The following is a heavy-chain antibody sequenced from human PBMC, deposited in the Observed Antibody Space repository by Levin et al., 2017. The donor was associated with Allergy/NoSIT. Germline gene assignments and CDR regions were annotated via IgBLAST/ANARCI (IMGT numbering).Heavy chain of an antibody. J-gene: IGHJ4*02. CDR3: ARGYSYGLELDY. CDR2: IYYSGST. D-gene: IGHD5-18*01. CDR1: GGSISSSSYY. V-gene: IGHV4-39*01. Sequence: ESLKISCTVSGGSISSSSYYWGWIRQPPGKGLEWIGSIYYSGSTYYNPSLKSRVTISVDTSKNQFSLKLSSVTAADTAVYYCARGYSYGLELDYWGQGTLVTVSS.